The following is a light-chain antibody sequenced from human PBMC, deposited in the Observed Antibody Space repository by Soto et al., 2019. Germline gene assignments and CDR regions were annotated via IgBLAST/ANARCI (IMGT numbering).Light chain of an antibody. V-gene: IGKV2-40*01. CDR2: DAS. J-gene: IGKJ5*01. CDR3: QQFNSL. CDR1: QSLLDSDDGNTY. Sequence: DIVMTQTPLSLTVTPGEPSSISCRSSQSLLDSDDGNTYLDWYLQKPGQSPQLLIYDASILQRGVPSRFSGSGSGTHFILTISNLQPEDFATYYCQQFNSLFGQGTRLEIK.